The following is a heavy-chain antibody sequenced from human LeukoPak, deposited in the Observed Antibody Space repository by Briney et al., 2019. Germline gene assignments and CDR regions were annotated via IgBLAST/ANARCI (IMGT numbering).Heavy chain of an antibody. V-gene: IGHV4-34*01. J-gene: IGHJ6*02. CDR1: GGSFSGYY. CDR2: IYYSGGT. Sequence: SETLSLTCAVYGGSFSGYYWGWIRQPPGKGLEWIGSIYYSGGTYYNPSLKSRVTISVDTSKNQFSLKLSSVTAADTAVYYCARDSPNYDFWSGYYKDYYGMDVWGQGTTVTVSS. CDR3: ARDSPNYDFWSGYYKDYYGMDV. D-gene: IGHD3-3*01.